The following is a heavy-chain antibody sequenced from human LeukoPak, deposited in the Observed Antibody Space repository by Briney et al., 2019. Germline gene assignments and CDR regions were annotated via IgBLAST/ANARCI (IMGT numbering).Heavy chain of an antibody. Sequence: GGSLRLSCAASGFTFSSSAMHWVRQAPAKGLEWVAFISYDGSNKYYADSVKGRFTISRDNSKNTLYLQVDSLRPDDTSVYYCARPSSGQWRNGYYFDYWGQGTLVTVSS. CDR1: GFTFSSSA. D-gene: IGHD6-19*01. CDR3: ARPSSGQWRNGYYFDY. J-gene: IGHJ4*02. V-gene: IGHV3-30-3*01. CDR2: ISYDGSNK.